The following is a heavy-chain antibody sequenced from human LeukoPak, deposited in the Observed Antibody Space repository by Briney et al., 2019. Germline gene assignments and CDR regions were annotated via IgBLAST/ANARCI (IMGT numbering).Heavy chain of an antibody. V-gene: IGHV3-23*01. D-gene: IGHD2-2*01. CDR3: AKEAISSTSYGY. CDR2: ISATGGTI. J-gene: IGHJ4*02. CDR1: GFTFSSNG. Sequence: GGSLRLSCAASGFTFSSNGMNWVRQAPGKGLEWVSYISATGGTIYYADSVKGRFTISRDNSKNTLYLQMNSLRAEDTAVYYCAKEAISSTSYGYWGQGTLVTVSS.